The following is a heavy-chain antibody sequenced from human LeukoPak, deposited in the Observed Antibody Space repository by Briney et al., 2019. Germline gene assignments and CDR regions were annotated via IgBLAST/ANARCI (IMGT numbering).Heavy chain of an antibody. CDR1: GGSITSYY. CDR2: IYPSGST. J-gene: IGHJ4*02. D-gene: IGHD6-19*01. V-gene: IGHV4-4*07. Sequence: KPSETLSLTCTVSGGSITSYYWSWIRQPAGQALEWIGRIYPSGSTNLNPSLKSRATMSVDTSKNQLSLGLSSVTAADTAVYYCATYDNGWPYFDHWGQGTLVTVSS. CDR3: ATYDNGWPYFDH.